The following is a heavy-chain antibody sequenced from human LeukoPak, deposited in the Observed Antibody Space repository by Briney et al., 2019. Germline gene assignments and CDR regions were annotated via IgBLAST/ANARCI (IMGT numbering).Heavy chain of an antibody. Sequence: QPGGSLRLSCAASGFPLSSYRINWVRQAPGKGLEWVSYINIDSITVNYADSVKGRFTISRDNAKNSLYLQMNSLRAEDTAVYYCAKDHIRTQYNFFDPWGQGTLVIVSS. D-gene: IGHD2-2*01. CDR3: AKDHIRTQYNFFDP. CDR2: INIDSITV. J-gene: IGHJ5*02. V-gene: IGHV3-48*01. CDR1: GFPLSSYR.